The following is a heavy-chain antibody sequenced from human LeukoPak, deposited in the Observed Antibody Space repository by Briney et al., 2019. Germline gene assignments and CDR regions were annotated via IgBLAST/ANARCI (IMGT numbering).Heavy chain of an antibody. CDR1: GYTFTGYY. CDR3: ARDRGGVVPAALDY. J-gene: IGHJ4*02. D-gene: IGHD2-2*01. V-gene: IGHV1-2*02. Sequence: ASVKVSCKASGYTFTGYYMHWVRQAPGQGLEWMGWINPNSGGTNYAQKFQGRVTMTRDTSISTAYMELSRLRSDDTAVYYCARDRGGVVPAALDYWGQGTLVTVSS. CDR2: INPNSGGT.